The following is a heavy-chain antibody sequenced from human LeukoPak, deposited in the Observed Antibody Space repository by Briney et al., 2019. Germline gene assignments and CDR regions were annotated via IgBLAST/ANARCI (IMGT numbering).Heavy chain of an antibody. CDR2: IYPGDSDT. CDR1: GYSFTSYW. D-gene: IGHD6-19*01. J-gene: IGHJ4*02. V-gene: IGHV5-51*01. Sequence: GESLKISCKGSGYSFTSYWIGWVRQMPGKGLEWMGIIYPGDSDTRYSPSFQGQVTISADKSISTAYLQWSSLKASDTAMYYCARHGPECSSGWYTADYWGQGTLVTVSS. CDR3: ARHGPECSSGWYTADY.